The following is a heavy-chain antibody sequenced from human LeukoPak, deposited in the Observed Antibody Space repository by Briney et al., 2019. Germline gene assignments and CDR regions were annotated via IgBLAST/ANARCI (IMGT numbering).Heavy chain of an antibody. CDR1: GGSISSYY. D-gene: IGHD5-18*01. Sequence: PSETLSLTCTVSGGSISSYYWSWIRQPPGKGLEWIGYIYYSGSTNYNPSLKSRVTISVDTSKNQFSLKLGSVTAADTAVYYCARAPRGYSYGYLSFYFDYWGQGTLVTVSS. V-gene: IGHV4-59*01. J-gene: IGHJ4*02. CDR3: ARAPRGYSYGYLSFYFDY. CDR2: IYYSGST.